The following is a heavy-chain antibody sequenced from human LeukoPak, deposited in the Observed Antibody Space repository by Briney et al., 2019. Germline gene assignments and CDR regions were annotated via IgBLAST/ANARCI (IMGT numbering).Heavy chain of an antibody. CDR3: AKDQPRAYFDY. CDR2: VRSDRTTK. Sequence: GGSLRLSCAASGFTFSSHGMHWVRQAPGKGLEWVAFVRSDRTTKYYADSVKGRFTISRDNSKNTMYLQMNSLRAEDTAVYYCAKDQPRAYFDYWGQGTLVTVSS. CDR1: GFTFSSHG. J-gene: IGHJ4*02. D-gene: IGHD2-2*01. V-gene: IGHV3-30*02.